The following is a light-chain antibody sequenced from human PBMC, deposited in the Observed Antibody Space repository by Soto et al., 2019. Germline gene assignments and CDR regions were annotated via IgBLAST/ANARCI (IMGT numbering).Light chain of an antibody. CDR1: QSISVW. CDR3: QQYNSYSPT. Sequence: DIKMTQSPSTLSASVGDRVPITCRASQSISVWLAWYQQKAGKAPNLLIYKASRLESGVPSRFSGSGSETEFTLTISGLQPGDSATYYCQQYNSYSPTFGQGTKVEVK. V-gene: IGKV1-5*03. CDR2: KAS. J-gene: IGKJ1*01.